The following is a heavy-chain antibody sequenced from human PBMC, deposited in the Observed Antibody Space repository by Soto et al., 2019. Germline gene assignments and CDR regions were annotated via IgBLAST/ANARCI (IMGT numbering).Heavy chain of an antibody. CDR2: IYYSGST. V-gene: IGHV4-31*03. Sequence: QVQLQESGPGLVKPSQTLSLTCTVSGGSISSGGYYWSWIRQHPGKGLEWIGYIYYSGSTYYNPSHKSRVTISADTSKHQFSLKLSSVTAADTAVYCCARQGRFGELSVFDYWGQGTLVTVSS. CDR1: GGSISSGGYY. J-gene: IGHJ4*02. CDR3: ARQGRFGELSVFDY. D-gene: IGHD3-10*01.